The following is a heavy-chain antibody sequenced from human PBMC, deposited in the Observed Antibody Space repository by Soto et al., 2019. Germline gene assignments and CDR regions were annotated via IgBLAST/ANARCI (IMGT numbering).Heavy chain of an antibody. D-gene: IGHD6-19*01. CDR1: GYTFTSYA. V-gene: IGHV1-18*01. CDR2: ISAFNGDT. J-gene: IGHJ4*02. Sequence: QVHLVQSGAEVKKPGASVKVSCKASGYTFTSYAITWVRQAPGQGLEWMGWISAFNGDTKYTQKLQGRVTMTTDTSARTAYMELGRLRSDDTAGYYCARKAGVAVAGDYWGQGTLVTVSS. CDR3: ARKAGVAVAGDY.